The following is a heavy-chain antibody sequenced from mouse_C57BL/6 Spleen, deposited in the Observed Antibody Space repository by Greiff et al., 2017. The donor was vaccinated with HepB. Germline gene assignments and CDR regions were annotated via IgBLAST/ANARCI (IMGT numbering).Heavy chain of an antibody. D-gene: IGHD3-3*01. Sequence: QVQLKESGPELVKPGASVKISCKASGYAFSSSWMNWVKQRPGKGLEWIGRIYPGDGDTNYNGKFKGKATLTADKSSSTAYMQLSSLTSEDSAVYFCARWGWENYFDYWGQGTTLTVSS. J-gene: IGHJ2*01. V-gene: IGHV1-82*01. CDR3: ARWGWENYFDY. CDR1: GYAFSSSW. CDR2: IYPGDGDT.